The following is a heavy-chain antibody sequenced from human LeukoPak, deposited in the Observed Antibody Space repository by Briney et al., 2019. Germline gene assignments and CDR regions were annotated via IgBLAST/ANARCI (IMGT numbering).Heavy chain of an antibody. V-gene: IGHV3-74*01. Sequence: GRSLRLSCAASGFTFSNKWMHWVRQAPGKGLVWVSRINSDGINTSYADSGKGRFTISRDNAKNTLNLQMNSLRAEDTAVYYCARDLGQYYDTSDNWFDPWGQGTLVTVSS. CDR1: GFTFSNKW. D-gene: IGHD3-22*01. J-gene: IGHJ5*02. CDR3: ARDLGQYYDTSDNWFDP. CDR2: INSDGINT.